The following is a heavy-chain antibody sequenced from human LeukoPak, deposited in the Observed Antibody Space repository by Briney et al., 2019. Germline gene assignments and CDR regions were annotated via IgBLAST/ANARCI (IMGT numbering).Heavy chain of an antibody. CDR3: ARDRGFSASYNWFDP. Sequence: ASETLSLTCTVSGGSISSYYWSWIRQPPGKGLEWIGYIYYSGSTNYNPSLKSRVTISVDTSKNQFSLKLSSVTAADTAVYYCARDRGFSASYNWFDPWGQGTLVTVSS. J-gene: IGHJ5*02. D-gene: IGHD3-10*01. V-gene: IGHV4-59*12. CDR2: IYYSGST. CDR1: GGSISSYY.